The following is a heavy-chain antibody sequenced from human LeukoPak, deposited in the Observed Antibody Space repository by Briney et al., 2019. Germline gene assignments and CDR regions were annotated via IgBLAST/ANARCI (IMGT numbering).Heavy chain of an antibody. V-gene: IGHV1-2*04. D-gene: IGHD2-2*01. CDR2: INPNSGDT. CDR1: EYSFPDYY. J-gene: IGHJ4*02. CDR3: ARRTIPVALGWYFDY. Sequence: ASVKVSCKASEYSFPDYYMHWVRQAPGQGLEWMGWINPNSGDTKYAQKFQGWVTMTRDTSTTTVCMELSRLNSDDTAVYFCARRTIPVALGWYFDYWGQGALVTVSS.